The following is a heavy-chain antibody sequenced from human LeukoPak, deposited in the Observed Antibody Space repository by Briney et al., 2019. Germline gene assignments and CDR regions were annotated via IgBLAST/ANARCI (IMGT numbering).Heavy chain of an antibody. CDR3: ARGGVSNSWYRTPDY. D-gene: IGHD6-13*01. CDR1: GYTFTSYG. Sequence: ASVKVSCKASGYTFTSYGISWVRQAPGQGLDWMGWISAYNGNTNYVQKLQGRVTMTTDTSTSTAYMELRSLRSDDTAVYYCARGGVSNSWYRTPDYWGQGTLVTVSS. J-gene: IGHJ4*02. V-gene: IGHV1-18*01. CDR2: ISAYNGNT.